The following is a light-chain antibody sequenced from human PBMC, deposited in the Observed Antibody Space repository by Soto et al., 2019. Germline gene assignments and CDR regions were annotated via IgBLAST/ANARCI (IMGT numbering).Light chain of an antibody. CDR1: QSVSDN. Sequence: EIVMTQSPATLSVSPGERATLSCRASQSVSDNLAWYPQKPGQAPRLLIYGASTRATGIPARFSGSGSGTEFALTISSLQSEDFAVYYCQQYNKWPPITFGQGTRLEIK. CDR2: GAS. V-gene: IGKV3-15*01. CDR3: QQYNKWPPIT. J-gene: IGKJ5*01.